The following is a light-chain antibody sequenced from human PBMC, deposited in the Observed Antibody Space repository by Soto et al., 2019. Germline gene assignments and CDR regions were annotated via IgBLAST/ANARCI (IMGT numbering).Light chain of an antibody. J-gene: IGKJ5*01. CDR2: DAS. CDR3: QQRSNWPPIT. Sequence: VVLTQSPATLSLSPGERATLSCRASLSVSVYLDWYQKKPGQAPRLLIYDASNRATGIPARFSGSGSGTDLTLTISSLEPEDFAVYYCQQRSNWPPITFGQGTRLEIK. V-gene: IGKV3-11*01. CDR1: LSVSVY.